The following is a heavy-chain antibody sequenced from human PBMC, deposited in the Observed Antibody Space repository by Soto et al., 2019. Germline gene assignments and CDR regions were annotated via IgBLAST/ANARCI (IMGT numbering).Heavy chain of an antibody. J-gene: IGHJ4*02. V-gene: IGHV3-30*18. CDR2: ISYDGSNK. D-gene: IGHD3-16*01. Sequence: QVQLVESGGGVVQPGRSLRLSCAASGFTFSSYGMHWVRQAPGKGLEWVAVISYDGSNKYYADSVKGRFTISRDNSKNTLYLQMNGLRAEDTAVYYCAKDLGPGSCEYWGQGTLVTVSS. CDR1: GFTFSSYG. CDR3: AKDLGPGSCEY.